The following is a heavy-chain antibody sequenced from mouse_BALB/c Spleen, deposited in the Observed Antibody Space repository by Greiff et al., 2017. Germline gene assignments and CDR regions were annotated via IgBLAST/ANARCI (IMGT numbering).Heavy chain of an antibody. CDR1: GFSLTSYG. CDR3: ARVYGSSPPWYFDV. D-gene: IGHD1-1*01. J-gene: IGHJ1*01. CDR2: IWAGGST. V-gene: IGHV2-9*02. Sequence: VQLQQSGPGLVAPSQSLSITCTVSGFSLTSYGVHWVRQPPGKGLEWLGVIWAGGSTNYNSALMSRLSISKDNSKSQVFLKMNSLQTDDTAMYYCARVYGSSPPWYFDVWGAGTTVTVSS.